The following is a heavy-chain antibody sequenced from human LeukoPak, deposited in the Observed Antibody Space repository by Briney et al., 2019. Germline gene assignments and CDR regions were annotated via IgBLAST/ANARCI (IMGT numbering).Heavy chain of an antibody. CDR1: GGSFRGYY. CDR2: INHSGST. D-gene: IGHD3-22*01. CDR3: ARAADYDSSGGSYFDY. Sequence: SETLSLTCAVYGGSFRGYYWSWLRQPPGKGLEWIGEINHSGSTNYNPSLKSRVTISVDTSKNQFSLKLSSVTAADTAVYYCARAADYDSSGGSYFDYWGQGTLVTVSS. V-gene: IGHV4-34*01. J-gene: IGHJ4*02.